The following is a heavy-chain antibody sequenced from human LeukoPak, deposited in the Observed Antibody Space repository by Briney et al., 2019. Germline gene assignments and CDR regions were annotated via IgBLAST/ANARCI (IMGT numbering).Heavy chain of an antibody. Sequence: SETLSLTCTVSGYSISSGYYWGWIRQPPGKGLEWIGSIYHSGSTYYNPSLKSRVTISVDTSKNQFSLKLSSVTAADTAVYYCARPRGYYYYYMDVWGKGTTVTISS. CDR3: ARPRGYYYYYMDV. CDR1: GYSISSGYY. D-gene: IGHD3-10*01. J-gene: IGHJ6*03. CDR2: IYHSGST. V-gene: IGHV4-38-2*02.